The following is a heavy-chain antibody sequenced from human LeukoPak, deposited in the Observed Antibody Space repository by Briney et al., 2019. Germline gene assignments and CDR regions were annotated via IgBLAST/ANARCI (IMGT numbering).Heavy chain of an antibody. V-gene: IGHV3-66*01. CDR2: IYSGGTT. D-gene: IGHD6-13*01. CDR1: GFTVSGNY. CDR3: ARDSGYSSSWAFDY. Sequence: PAGSLRLSCAVSGFTVSGNYMSWVRQAPGKGLEWVSLIYSGGTTYYADSVKGRFTISRDNSKNTLYLQMNSLRAEDTAVYYCARDSGYSSSWAFDYWGQGTLVTVSS. J-gene: IGHJ4*02.